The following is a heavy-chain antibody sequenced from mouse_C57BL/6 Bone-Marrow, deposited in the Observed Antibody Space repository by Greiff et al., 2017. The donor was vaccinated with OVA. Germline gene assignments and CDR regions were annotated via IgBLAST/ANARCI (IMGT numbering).Heavy chain of an antibody. Sequence: QVQLQQSGAELVKPEASVKISCKASGYAFSNYWMNWVKQRPGKGLEWIGQIYPGDGDTNYNGKFKGKATLTANTSSSTAYMELSSLTSEDSAVYYCATVTTVVHFDYWGQGTTLTVSS. CDR1: GYAFSNYW. CDR3: ATVTTVVHFDY. V-gene: IGHV1-80*01. J-gene: IGHJ2*01. D-gene: IGHD1-1*01. CDR2: IYPGDGDT.